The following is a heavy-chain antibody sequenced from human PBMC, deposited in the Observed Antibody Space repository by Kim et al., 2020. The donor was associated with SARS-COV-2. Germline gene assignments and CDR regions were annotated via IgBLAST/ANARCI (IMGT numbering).Heavy chain of an antibody. CDR1: GYTFTSYG. CDR2: IIAYNGNT. V-gene: IGHV1-18*01. CDR3: ARDLGYSSSWYSGY. Sequence: ASVKVSCKASGYTFTSYGISWVRQAPGQGLEWMGWIIAYNGNTNYAQKLQGRVTMTTDTSTSTAYMELRSLRSDDTAVYYCARDLGYSSSWYSGYWGQGTLVTVSS. D-gene: IGHD6-13*01. J-gene: IGHJ4*02.